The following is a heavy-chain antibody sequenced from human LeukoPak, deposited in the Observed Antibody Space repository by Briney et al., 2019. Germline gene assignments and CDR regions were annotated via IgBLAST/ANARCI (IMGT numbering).Heavy chain of an antibody. CDR2: ISSSSSYV. D-gene: IGHD5/OR15-5a*01. CDR1: GFTFSSYS. Sequence: GGSLRLSCAASGFTFSSYSMNWVRQAPGKGLEWVSSISSSSSYVYYADSVKGRFTISRDNAKNSLYLQMNSLRAEDTAVYYCARDSVHCCIFDYWGQGTLVTVSS. V-gene: IGHV3-21*01. J-gene: IGHJ4*02. CDR3: ARDSVHCCIFDY.